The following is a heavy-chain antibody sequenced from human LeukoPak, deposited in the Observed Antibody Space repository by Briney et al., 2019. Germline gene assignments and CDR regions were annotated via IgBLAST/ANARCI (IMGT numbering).Heavy chain of an antibody. V-gene: IGHV3-74*01. Sequence: GGSLRLSCAASGFSFSSYWMHWVRQAPGQGLVWVSRIKSDGKTNYADSVKGRFTISRDNAKNTVSLQMNSLRAEDTGVYYCARAPSEIGGYYPEYFRHWGQGTLVTVSS. D-gene: IGHD3-22*01. CDR2: IKSDGKT. J-gene: IGHJ1*01. CDR1: GFSFSSYW. CDR3: ARAPSEIGGYYPEYFRH.